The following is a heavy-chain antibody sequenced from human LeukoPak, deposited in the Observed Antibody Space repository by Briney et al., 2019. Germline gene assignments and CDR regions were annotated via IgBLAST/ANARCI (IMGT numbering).Heavy chain of an antibody. V-gene: IGHV4-59*01. Sequence: SETLSLTCTVSGGSISSYYWGWIRQPPGKGLEWTGYIYYSGSTNYNPSLKSRVTISVDTSKNQFSLKLSSVTAADTAVYYCARAPYGSGSYYYFDYWGQGTLVTVSS. CDR2: IYYSGST. J-gene: IGHJ4*02. CDR1: GGSISSYY. D-gene: IGHD3-10*01. CDR3: ARAPYGSGSYYYFDY.